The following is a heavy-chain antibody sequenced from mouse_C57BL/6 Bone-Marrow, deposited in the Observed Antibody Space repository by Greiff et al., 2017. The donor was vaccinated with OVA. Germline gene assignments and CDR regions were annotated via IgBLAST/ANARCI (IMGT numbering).Heavy chain of an antibody. CDR3: ARGGKGIYYAMDY. V-gene: IGHV1-53*01. D-gene: IGHD1-3*01. Sequence: QVQLQQPGTELVKPGASVKLSCKASGYTFTSYWMHWVKQRPGQGLEWIGNINPSNGGTNYNEKFKSKATLAVDKSSSTAYMQLSSLTSEDSAVYYCARGGKGIYYAMDYWGQGTSVTVSS. CDR1: GYTFTSYW. CDR2: INPSNGGT. J-gene: IGHJ4*01.